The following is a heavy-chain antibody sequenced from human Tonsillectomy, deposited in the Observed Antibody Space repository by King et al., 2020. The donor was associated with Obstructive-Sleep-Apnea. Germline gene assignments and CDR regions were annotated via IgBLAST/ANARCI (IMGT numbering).Heavy chain of an antibody. CDR3: AKTYSGYDLYAFDI. CDR2: NRWNSCSI. J-gene: IGHJ3*02. Sequence: VQLVEAGGGLVHPGRSLRLSCAASGFTFDDYSMHWVRQAPGKGLEWVSGNRWNSCSIGYAESVKGRFTIARDNAKNSLYLQMNSLRAEDTALYYCAKTYSGYDLYAFDIWGQGTMVTVSS. D-gene: IGHD5-12*01. CDR1: GFTFDDYS. V-gene: IGHV3-9*01.